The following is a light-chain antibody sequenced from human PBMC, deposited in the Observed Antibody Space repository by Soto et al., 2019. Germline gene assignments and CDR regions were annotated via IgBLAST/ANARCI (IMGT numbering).Light chain of an antibody. V-gene: IGKV1-5*03. CDR1: QSISIW. Sequence: DMHMTQSPSTLSASVGDRVTITCRASQSISIWLAWSQQNPGRAPNLLIYGTSSLESGGPSRFSGSGSGTEFSLSLGSLQPDDFATYYCQHYSAYSWTFGQGTKVEIE. J-gene: IGKJ1*01. CDR2: GTS. CDR3: QHYSAYSWT.